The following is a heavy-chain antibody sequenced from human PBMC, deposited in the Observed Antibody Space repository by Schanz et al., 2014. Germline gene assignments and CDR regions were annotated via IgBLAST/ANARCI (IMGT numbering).Heavy chain of an antibody. J-gene: IGHJ4*02. Sequence: QVPLVQSGAEVKEPGSSVKVSCKPSGGTFVTFFFTWVRQAPGQGPQWMGRISPLLGVANYAQEFQGRLTITADTSTSTAYMELSSLRSEDTAVYYCAIDRGTNYYGSESYSLWGQGTLVTVSS. D-gene: IGHD3-10*01. CDR2: ISPLLGVA. CDR3: AIDRGTNYYGSESYSL. CDR1: GGTFVTFF. V-gene: IGHV1-69*04.